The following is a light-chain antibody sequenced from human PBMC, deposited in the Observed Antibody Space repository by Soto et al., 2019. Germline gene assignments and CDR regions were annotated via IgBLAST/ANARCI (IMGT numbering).Light chain of an antibody. CDR2: SAS. J-gene: IGKJ4*01. CDR3: QPANSFPLT. Sequence: DIQLTQSPSSVSASVGDRVTITCRTSQTVSSWLAWYQQKPGQAPELLIYSASTLQTGVPSRFSGSGSGTDFTLTISSLQPEDFATYYCQPANSFPLTFGGGTKVEIK. CDR1: QTVSSW. V-gene: IGKV1-12*01.